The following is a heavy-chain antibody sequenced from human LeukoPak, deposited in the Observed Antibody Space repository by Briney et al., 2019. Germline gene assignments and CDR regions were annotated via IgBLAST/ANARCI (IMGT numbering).Heavy chain of an antibody. D-gene: IGHD2-2*01. V-gene: IGHV3-7*01. CDR3: ARLKLLWSNYFDY. CDR1: GFTFSNAW. CDR2: IKQDGSEK. J-gene: IGHJ4*02. Sequence: GGSLRLSCAASGFTFSNAWMSWVRQAPGKGLEWVANIKQDGSEKYYVDSVKGRFTISRDNAKNSLYLQMNSLRAEDTAVYYCARLKLLWSNYFDYWGQGTPVTVSS.